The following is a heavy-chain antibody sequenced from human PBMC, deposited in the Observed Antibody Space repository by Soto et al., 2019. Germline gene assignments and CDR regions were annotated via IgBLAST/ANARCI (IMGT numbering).Heavy chain of an antibody. CDR3: AASCVGCGGFNYYGMDV. CDR1: GGSISSGVYY. D-gene: IGHD2-21*01. J-gene: IGHJ6*02. Sequence: SETLSLTCTVSGGSISSGVYYWSWIRQHPGKGLEWIGYIYYSGSTYYNPSLKSRVTISVDTSKNQFSLELSSVTAADTAVYYCAASCVGCGGFNYYGMDVWGQGTTVTVSS. V-gene: IGHV4-31*03. CDR2: IYYSGST.